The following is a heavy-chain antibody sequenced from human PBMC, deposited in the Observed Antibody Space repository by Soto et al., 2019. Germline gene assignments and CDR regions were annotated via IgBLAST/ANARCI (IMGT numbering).Heavy chain of an antibody. CDR3: ARPNWKLGFAFDI. V-gene: IGHV4-34*01. D-gene: IGHD1-1*01. Sequence: PSETLSLTCAVYGGSFSGYYWSWIRQPPGKGLEWIGEINHSGSTNYNPSLKSRVTISVDTSKNQFSLKLSSVTAADTALYYCARPNWKLGFAFDIWGQGTMLTVSS. CDR1: GGSFSGYY. J-gene: IGHJ3*02. CDR2: INHSGST.